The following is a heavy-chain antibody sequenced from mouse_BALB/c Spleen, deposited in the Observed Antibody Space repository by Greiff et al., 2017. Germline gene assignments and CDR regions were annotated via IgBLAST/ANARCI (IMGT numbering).Heavy chain of an antibody. D-gene: IGHD2-1*01. CDR3: TREDGNYAMDY. V-gene: IGHV1-69*02. Sequence: QVQLKESGAELVRPGASVKLSCKASGYTFTSYWINWVKQRPGQGLEWIGNIYPSDSYTNYNQKFKDKATLTVDKSSSTAYMQLSSPTSEDSAVYYCTREDGNYAMDYWGQGTSVTVSS. CDR2: IYPSDSYT. CDR1: GYTFTSYW. J-gene: IGHJ4*01.